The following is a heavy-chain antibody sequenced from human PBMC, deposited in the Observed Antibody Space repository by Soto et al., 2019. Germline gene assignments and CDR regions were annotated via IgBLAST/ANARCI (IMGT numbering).Heavy chain of an antibody. J-gene: IGHJ4*02. CDR2: IYYSGST. D-gene: IGHD6-6*01. CDR1: GGSISSYY. Sequence: SETLSITCTVSGGSISSYYWSWIRQPPGKGLEWIGYIYYSGSTNYNPSLKSRVTISVDTSKNQFSLKLSSVTAADTAVYYCARVFSSSLFLDYWGQGTLVTVSS. V-gene: IGHV4-59*01. CDR3: ARVFSSSLFLDY.